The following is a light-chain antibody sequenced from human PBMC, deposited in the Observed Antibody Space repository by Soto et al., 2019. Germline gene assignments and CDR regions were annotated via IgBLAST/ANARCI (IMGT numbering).Light chain of an antibody. V-gene: IGKV3-15*01. CDR3: QQYRSWPWT. Sequence: EILLTQSPATLSVSPGETATLSCRASQNVLSDLAWYQQKPGQAPRLLVYGATTRATDAPAKFRGRGSGTEFSLTISSLQSEDSATYYCQQYRSWPWTFGQGTKVDIK. CDR1: QNVLSD. J-gene: IGKJ1*01. CDR2: GAT.